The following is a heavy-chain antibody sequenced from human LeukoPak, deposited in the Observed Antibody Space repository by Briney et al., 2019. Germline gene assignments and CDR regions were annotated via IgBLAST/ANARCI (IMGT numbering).Heavy chain of an antibody. V-gene: IGHV3-49*04. CDR3: ARASSSSSLDY. D-gene: IGHD6-13*01. CDR2: IRSKAYGWAK. Sequence: GGSLRLSCTASGFTFGGYALSWVRQAPGKGLEWVGFIRSKAYGWAKEYAACGKARFIISRDDSKTIAYLQVNGPNTADTAVYYCARASSSSSLDYWGQGTLVTVSS. J-gene: IGHJ4*02. CDR1: GFTFGGYA.